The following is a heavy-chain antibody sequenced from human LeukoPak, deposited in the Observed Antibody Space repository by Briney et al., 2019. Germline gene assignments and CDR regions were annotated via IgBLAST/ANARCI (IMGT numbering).Heavy chain of an antibody. V-gene: IGHV4-59*01. D-gene: IGHD6-19*01. J-gene: IGHJ5*02. CDR1: GGSFRGYY. Sequence: PSETLSLTCAVYGGSFRGYYWSWIRQPPGKGLEWIGYIYYSGSTNCNPSLKSRVTISVDTSKNQFSLKLSSVTAADTAVYYCARVHSSGWPRDSVNWFDPWGQGTLVTVSS. CDR2: IYYSGST. CDR3: ARVHSSGWPRDSVNWFDP.